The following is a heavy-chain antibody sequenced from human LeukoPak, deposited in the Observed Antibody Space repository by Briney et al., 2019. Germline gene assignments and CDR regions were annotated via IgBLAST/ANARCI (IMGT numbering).Heavy chain of an antibody. CDR2: IIPTFGTA. D-gene: IGHD3-10*01. V-gene: IGHV1-69*13. CDR1: RGTFSSYA. J-gene: IGHJ6*04. CDR3: AYGSGSYPSYYYGMDV. Sequence: SVKVSCKASRGTFSSYALSWVRQAHGQGLEWMGGIIPTFGTANYAQKFQGRVTITADESTSTAYMELSSLRSEDTAVYYCAYGSGSYPSYYYGMDVWGKGPTVTVSS.